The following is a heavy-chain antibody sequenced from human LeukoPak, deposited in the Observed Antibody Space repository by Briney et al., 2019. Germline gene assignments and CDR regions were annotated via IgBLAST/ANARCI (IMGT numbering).Heavy chain of an antibody. V-gene: IGHV3-7*01. CDR2: IKQDGSEK. CDR1: GFTFSSYW. Sequence: GGSLRLSCAASGFTFSSYWMSWIRQAPGKGLEWVANIKQDGSEKYYVDSVKGRFTISRDNAKNSLYLQMNSLRAEDTAVYYCARDDRGNWFDPWGQGTLVTVSS. D-gene: IGHD3-10*01. CDR3: ARDDRGNWFDP. J-gene: IGHJ5*02.